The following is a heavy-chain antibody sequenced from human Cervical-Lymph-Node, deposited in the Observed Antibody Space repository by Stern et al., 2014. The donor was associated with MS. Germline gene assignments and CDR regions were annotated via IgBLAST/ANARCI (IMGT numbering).Heavy chain of an antibody. V-gene: IGHV7-4-1*02. Sequence: SGPELTPPPPSAQISCTASGYHFPSSAISCLRQPPRPALEWLGRLNAYTGTPTYGQDFTGRVVVSLDTSVTTAYLQISRLKADDTALYYCANQGARGFGHSPTTYWGQGTLVTVSS. CDR2: LNAYTGTP. CDR3: ANQGARGFGHSPTTY. J-gene: IGHJ4*02. D-gene: IGHD4-23*01. CDR1: GYHFPSSA.